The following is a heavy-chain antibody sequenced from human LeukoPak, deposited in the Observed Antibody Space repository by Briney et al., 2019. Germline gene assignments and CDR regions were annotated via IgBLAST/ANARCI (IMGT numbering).Heavy chain of an antibody. Sequence: ASVKVSCKASGYTFTSYYMHWVRQAPGQGLEWMGIINPSGGSTSYAQKFQGRATMTRDTSTSTVYMELSSLRSEDTAVYYCARDHDILTGYSYYFDYWGQGTLVTVSS. D-gene: IGHD3-9*01. CDR2: INPSGGST. J-gene: IGHJ4*02. V-gene: IGHV1-46*01. CDR1: GYTFTSYY. CDR3: ARDHDILTGYSYYFDY.